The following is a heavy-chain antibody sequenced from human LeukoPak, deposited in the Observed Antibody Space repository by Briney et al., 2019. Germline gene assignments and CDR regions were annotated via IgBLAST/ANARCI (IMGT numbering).Heavy chain of an antibody. CDR3: ARDTGSGNWFDP. J-gene: IGHJ5*02. CDR2: ITGDCNYI. D-gene: IGHD3-10*01. Sequence: GGSLRLSCAASGFTFNDYTMTWVRQAPGKGLEWVSSITGDCNYIFYADSVKGRFTISRDNAKNSLYLQMNSLRAEDTAVYYCARDTGSGNWFDPWGQGTLVTVSS. V-gene: IGHV3-21*01. CDR1: GFTFNDYT.